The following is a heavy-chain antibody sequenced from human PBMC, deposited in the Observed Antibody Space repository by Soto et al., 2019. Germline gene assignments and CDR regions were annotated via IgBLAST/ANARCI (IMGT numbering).Heavy chain of an antibody. D-gene: IGHD4-17*01. V-gene: IGHV3-33*01. CDR1: GFTFSSYG. J-gene: IGHJ6*02. CDR3: AREMDYGDYVLRYGMDV. Sequence: GGSLRLSCAASGFTFSSYGMHWVRQAPGKGLEWVAVIWYDGSNKYYADSVKGRFTISRDNSKNTLYLQMNSLRAEDTAVYYCAREMDYGDYVLRYGMDVWGQGTTVTVSS. CDR2: IWYDGSNK.